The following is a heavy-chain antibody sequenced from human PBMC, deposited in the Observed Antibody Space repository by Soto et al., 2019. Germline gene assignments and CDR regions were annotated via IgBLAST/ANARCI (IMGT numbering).Heavy chain of an antibody. D-gene: IGHD4-17*01. J-gene: IGHJ6*02. Sequence: SGALCRGAVRSYDCSWIRKPPGKGLEWIGYIYYSGSTNYNPSLKSRVTISVDTSKNQFSLKLSSVTAAETAVYYCAIDLTTVTTPNYYYGMDVSGQGTTVTVPS. V-gene: IGHV4-59*02. CDR3: AIDLTTVTTPNYYYGMDV. CDR1: RGAVRSYD. CDR2: IYYSGST.